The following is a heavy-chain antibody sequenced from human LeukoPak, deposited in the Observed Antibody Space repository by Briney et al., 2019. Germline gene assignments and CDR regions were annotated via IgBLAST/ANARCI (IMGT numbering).Heavy chain of an antibody. J-gene: IGHJ4*02. D-gene: IGHD2-2*02. Sequence: GGSLRLSCAASGFTFDDYAMHWVRQAPGKGLEWVSGISWNSGSIGYADSVKGRFTISRDNAKNSLYLQMNSLRAEDTAVYYCARASYCSSITCYTAFDYWGQGTLVTVSS. CDR1: GFTFDDYA. V-gene: IGHV3-9*01. CDR3: ARASYCSSITCYTAFDY. CDR2: ISWNSGSI.